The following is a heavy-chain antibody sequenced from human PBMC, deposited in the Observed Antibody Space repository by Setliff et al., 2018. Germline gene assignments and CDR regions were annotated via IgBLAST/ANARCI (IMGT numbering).Heavy chain of an antibody. Sequence: GSLRLSCAASGFTFSTYWMSWVRQAPGKGLEWVSAISASGRTTYSADSVKGRFTISRDNSKNTLSLQMNSLRAEDTAVYYCARDPHFDSWGQGTLVTVSS. CDR3: ARDPHFDS. CDR1: GFTFSTYW. CDR2: ISASGRTT. V-gene: IGHV3-23*01. J-gene: IGHJ4*02.